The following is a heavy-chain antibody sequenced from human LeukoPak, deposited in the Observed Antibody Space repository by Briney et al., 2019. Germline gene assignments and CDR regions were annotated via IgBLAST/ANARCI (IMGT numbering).Heavy chain of an antibody. D-gene: IGHD3-22*01. Sequence: ASVKLSCKASGYTFTDYYMHWVRQAPGQGLEWMGWMDPKSGEANHAQKFQGRVIMTRDTSINTAYMELSRLRSDDTAVYYCALEVYYSDNSAFDYWGQGTLVTVSS. CDR3: ALEVYYSDNSAFDY. J-gene: IGHJ4*02. V-gene: IGHV1-2*02. CDR2: MDPKSGEA. CDR1: GYTFTDYY.